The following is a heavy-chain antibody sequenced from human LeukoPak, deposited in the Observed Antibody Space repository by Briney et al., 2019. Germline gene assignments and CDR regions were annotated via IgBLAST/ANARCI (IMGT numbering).Heavy chain of an antibody. CDR3: AKSMTGDFSTPYHPNFFDS. CDR2: IDGSGHST. J-gene: IGHJ5*01. CDR1: GSSFKNYA. Sequence: QAGGSLRLSCAGSGSSFKNYAMNWVRQTPGKGLEWVAGIDGSGHSTYYAAFVRGRFTISRDSSGMYLQLGSLSAEDSAIYYCAKSMTGDFSTPYHPNFFDSWGQGSLVAVSS. D-gene: IGHD3/OR15-3a*01. V-gene: IGHV3-23*01.